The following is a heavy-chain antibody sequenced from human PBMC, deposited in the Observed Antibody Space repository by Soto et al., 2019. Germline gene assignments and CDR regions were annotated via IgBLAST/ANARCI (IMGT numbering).Heavy chain of an antibody. CDR3: ARGSKGSSWYAYWFDP. D-gene: IGHD6-13*01. J-gene: IGHJ5*02. Sequence: QVQLVQSGAEVKKPGASVKVSCKASGYTFTSYDINWVRQATGQGLEWRGWMNPNSGNTVYAQKFQGRVTMTRNTSISTAYMELSSLRSEDTAVYYCARGSKGSSWYAYWFDPWGQGTLVTVSS. V-gene: IGHV1-8*01. CDR1: GYTFTSYD. CDR2: MNPNSGNT.